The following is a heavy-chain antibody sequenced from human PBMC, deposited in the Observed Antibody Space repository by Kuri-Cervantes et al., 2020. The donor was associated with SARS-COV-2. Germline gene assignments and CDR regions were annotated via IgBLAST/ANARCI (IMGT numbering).Heavy chain of an antibody. CDR1: GFSLSNARMG. CDR3: ARHGFDFWSGYARTYYYYYGMDV. J-gene: IGHJ6*02. CDR2: IYYSGST. Sequence: SGPTLVKPTETLTLTCTVSGFSLSNARMGVSWIRQPPGKGLEWIGYIYYSGSTNYNPPLKSRVTISVDTSKNQFSLKLSSVTAADTAVYYCARHGFDFWSGYARTYYYYYGMDVWGQGTTVTVSS. V-gene: IGHV4-61*01. D-gene: IGHD3-3*01.